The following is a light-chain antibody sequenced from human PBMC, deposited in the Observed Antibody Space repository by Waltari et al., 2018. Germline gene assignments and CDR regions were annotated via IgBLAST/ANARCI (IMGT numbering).Light chain of an antibody. CDR2: DTS. Sequence: EIVLTQSPVTLSLSAGERATLSCRASQSVFNYLAWYQQKPGQAPRLLIHDTSKRATGIPPRFSGSGSGIDFTLTISNLEAEDFALYYCQQGSLLPLTFGGGTKVEIK. J-gene: IGKJ4*01. CDR3: QQGSLLPLT. CDR1: QSVFNY. V-gene: IGKV3-11*01.